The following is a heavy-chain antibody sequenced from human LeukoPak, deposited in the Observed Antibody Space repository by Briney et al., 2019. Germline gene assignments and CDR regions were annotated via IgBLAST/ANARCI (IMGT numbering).Heavy chain of an antibody. CDR1: GFTFSSYA. Sequence: GGSLRLSCAASGFTFSSYAMSWVRQAPGKGLEWVANIKQDGSEKYYVDSVKGRFTISRDNAKNSLYLQMNSLRAEDTAVYYCARVAPYSSGWLYYYYYGMDVWGQGTTVTVSS. CDR3: ARVAPYSSGWLYYYYYGMDV. J-gene: IGHJ6*02. CDR2: IKQDGSEK. D-gene: IGHD6-19*01. V-gene: IGHV3-7*01.